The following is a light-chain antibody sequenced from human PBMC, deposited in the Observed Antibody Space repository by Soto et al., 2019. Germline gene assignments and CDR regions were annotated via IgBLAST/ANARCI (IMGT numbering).Light chain of an antibody. CDR1: QSISSW. J-gene: IGKJ1*01. Sequence: DIQMTQSPSTLSASVGDRVTITCRASQSISSWLAWYQQKPGKAPKLLIYKASTLKSGVPSRFSGSGSGTEFTLTISSLQPDDFAAYYCQHYSSYSVTFGEGTKVDNK. V-gene: IGKV1-5*03. CDR2: KAS. CDR3: QHYSSYSVT.